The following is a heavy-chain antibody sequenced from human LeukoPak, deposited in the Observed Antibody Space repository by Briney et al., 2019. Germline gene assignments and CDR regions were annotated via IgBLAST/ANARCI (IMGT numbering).Heavy chain of an antibody. V-gene: IGHV4-30-4*01. CDR1: GGSISSGDYY. CDR2: IHYSGCT. J-gene: IGHJ4*02. Sequence: SETLSLTCTVSGGSISSGDYYWSWIRQPPGKGLEWIGYIHYSGCTYYNPSLKSRVTISVDTSKNQFSLKLSSVTAADTAVYYCARGDDYGGNSAWGQGTLVTVSS. D-gene: IGHD4-23*01. CDR3: ARGDDYGGNSA.